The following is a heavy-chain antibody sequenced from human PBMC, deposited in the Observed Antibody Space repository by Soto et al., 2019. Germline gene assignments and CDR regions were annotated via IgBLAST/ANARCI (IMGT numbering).Heavy chain of an antibody. CDR1: GYTFTSYG. CDR2: ISAYNGNT. CDR3: ARIYSSSWTYYYYGMDV. J-gene: IGHJ6*02. D-gene: IGHD6-13*01. V-gene: IGHV1-18*01. Sequence: ASVKVSCKASGYTFTSYGISWVRQAPGQGLEWMGWISAYNGNTNYAQKLQGRVTMTTDTSTSTAYMELRSLRSDDTAVYYCARIYSSSWTYYYYGMDVWGQGTTVTVSS.